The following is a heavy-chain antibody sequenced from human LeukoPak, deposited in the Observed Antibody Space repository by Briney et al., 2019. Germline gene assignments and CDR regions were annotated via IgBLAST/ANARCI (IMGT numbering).Heavy chain of an antibody. CDR2: IGTAGDT. J-gene: IGHJ4*02. V-gene: IGHV3-13*01. D-gene: IGHD5-24*01. CDR1: GFTLSRYD. Sequence: GGSLRLSCAASGFTLSRYDMHWVRQTTGKGLEWVSTIGTAGDTYHPGSVKGRFTISRENAKNSLYLQMNSLRVEDTAVYYCARALRDSGTYSFDYWGQGTLVTVSS. CDR3: ARALRDSGTYSFDY.